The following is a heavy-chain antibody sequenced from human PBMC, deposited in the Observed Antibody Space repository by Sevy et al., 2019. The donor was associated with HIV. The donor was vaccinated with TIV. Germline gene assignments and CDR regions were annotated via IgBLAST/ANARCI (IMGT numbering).Heavy chain of an antibody. D-gene: IGHD6-19*01. J-gene: IGHJ3*02. CDR3: ARDAYGSGWYGTYDAFDI. V-gene: IGHV3-7*01. Sequence: GGSLRLSCAASGFTFSSYWMSWVRQAPGKGLEWVANIKQDGSAKYYVDSVKGRCTISRDNAKNSLYLQMNRLRAEDTAVYYCARDAYGSGWYGTYDAFDIWGQGTMVTVSS. CDR1: GFTFSSYW. CDR2: IKQDGSAK.